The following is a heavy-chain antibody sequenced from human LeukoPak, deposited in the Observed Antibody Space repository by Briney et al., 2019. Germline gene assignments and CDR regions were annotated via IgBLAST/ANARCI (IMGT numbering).Heavy chain of an antibody. Sequence: TAGSLRLSCTVSGFTVSSNSMSWVLQAPGKGLKWVSFIYSDNTHYSDSVKGRFTISRDNSKNTLYLQMNSPRAEDTAVYYCARRAGAYSHPYDYWGQGTLVTVSS. J-gene: IGHJ4*02. V-gene: IGHV3-53*01. D-gene: IGHD4/OR15-4a*01. CDR2: IYSDNT. CDR3: ARRAGAYSHPYDY. CDR1: GFTVSSNS.